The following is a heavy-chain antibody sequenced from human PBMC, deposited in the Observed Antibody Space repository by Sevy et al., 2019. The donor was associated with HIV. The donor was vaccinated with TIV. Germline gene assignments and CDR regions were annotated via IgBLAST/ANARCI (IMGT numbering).Heavy chain of an antibody. D-gene: IGHD2-15*01. Sequence: ASVKVSCKASGYTFTTYGVTWVGQAPGQGLQWMGWISTFNRDTNSAQKLQGRVTMTTDTSTSTAYMELRSLRSDDAAVYYCARAYCRGCRCYSLAYWGQGTLVTVSS. CDR2: ISTFNRDT. CDR1: GYTFTTYG. CDR3: ARAYCRGCRCYSLAY. V-gene: IGHV1-18*01. J-gene: IGHJ4*02.